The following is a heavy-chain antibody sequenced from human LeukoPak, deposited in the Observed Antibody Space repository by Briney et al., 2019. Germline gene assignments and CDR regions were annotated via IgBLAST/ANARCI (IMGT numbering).Heavy chain of an antibody. D-gene: IGHD7-27*01. CDR3: ARGPQAGDPYFDY. J-gene: IGHJ4*02. V-gene: IGHV4-34*01. CDR1: GGSFSGYY. CDR2: INHSGST. Sequence: SETLSLTCAVYGGSFSGYYWSWIRQPPGKGLEWIGEINHSGSTNYNPSLKSRVTISVDTSKNQFSLKLSSVTAADTAVYYCARGPQAGDPYFDYWGQGTLVTVSS.